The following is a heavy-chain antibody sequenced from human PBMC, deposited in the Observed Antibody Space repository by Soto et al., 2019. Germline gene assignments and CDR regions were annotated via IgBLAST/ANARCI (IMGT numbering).Heavy chain of an antibody. V-gene: IGHV3-23*01. Sequence: HPGGSLRLSCATSGFTFNVYAMSWVRQAPGKGLEWVSAISGSGGDTYYADSVKGRFTISRDKSNNSVHLQMKSLRADDTAVYYCAKDFAASSSAEYFQHWGQGTLVTVSS. CDR1: GFTFNVYA. J-gene: IGHJ1*01. D-gene: IGHD6-6*01. CDR3: AKDFAASSSAEYFQH. CDR2: ISGSGGDT.